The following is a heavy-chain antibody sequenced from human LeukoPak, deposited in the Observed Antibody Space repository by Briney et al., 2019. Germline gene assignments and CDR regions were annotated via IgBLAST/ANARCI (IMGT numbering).Heavy chain of an antibody. CDR1: GYTFTGYY. V-gene: IGHV1-2*02. Sequence: ASVKVSCKASGYTFTGYYMHWVRQAPGQGLEWMGWINPNSGGTNYAQKFQGRVTMTRDTSTSTAYMELSRLRSDDTAVYYCAREGGYDFWSGYVSGMDVWGQGTTVTVSS. J-gene: IGHJ6*02. D-gene: IGHD3-3*01. CDR3: AREGGYDFWSGYVSGMDV. CDR2: INPNSGGT.